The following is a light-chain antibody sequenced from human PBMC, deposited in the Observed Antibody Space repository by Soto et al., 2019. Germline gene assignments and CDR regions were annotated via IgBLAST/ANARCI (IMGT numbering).Light chain of an antibody. J-gene: IGKJ2*01. Sequence: DIQMTQSPSSLSASVGDRVTITCQASQDISNYLNWYQQKPGKAPKLLIYDASNLETGVPSRFSGSVSATDFTFTISSLQPEDIATYYCQQYDNLPTFGQGTKLEIK. CDR3: QQYDNLPT. CDR2: DAS. V-gene: IGKV1-33*01. CDR1: QDISNY.